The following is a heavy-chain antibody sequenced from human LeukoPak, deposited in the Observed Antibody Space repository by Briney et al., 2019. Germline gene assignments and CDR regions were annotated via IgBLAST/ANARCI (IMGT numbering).Heavy chain of an antibody. V-gene: IGHV3-33*01. CDR1: GFTFNSYG. CDR3: ARDVQGYYYDSPGLGY. Sequence: HPGRSLRLSCAASGFTFNSYGMHWVRQAPGKGLEWVAVIWYDGSNKYYADSVKGRFTISRDNSKNTLYLQMNSLRAEDTAVYYCARDVQGYYYDSPGLGYWGQGTLVTVSS. D-gene: IGHD3-22*01. J-gene: IGHJ4*02. CDR2: IWYDGSNK.